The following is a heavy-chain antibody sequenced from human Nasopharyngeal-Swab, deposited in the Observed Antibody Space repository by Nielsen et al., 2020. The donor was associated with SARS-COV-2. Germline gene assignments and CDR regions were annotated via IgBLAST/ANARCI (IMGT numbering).Heavy chain of an antibody. D-gene: IGHD3-10*01. CDR1: GDRVSSNSAA. V-gene: IGHV6-1*01. CDR2: TYYRSKWYN. CDR3: ARDSVDYYGSGSYLLDY. Sequence: SQTLSLTCAISGDRVSSNSAAWNWIRQSPSRGLEWLGRTYYRSKWYNDYAVSVKSRITINPDTSKNQFSLQLNSVTPEDTAVYYCARDSVDYYGSGSYLLDYWGQGTLATVSS. J-gene: IGHJ4*02.